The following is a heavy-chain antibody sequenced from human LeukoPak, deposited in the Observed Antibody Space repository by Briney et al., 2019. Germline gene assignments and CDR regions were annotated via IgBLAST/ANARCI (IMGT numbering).Heavy chain of an antibody. D-gene: IGHD4-23*01. V-gene: IGHV4-38-2*01. CDR3: ARRGDGGRSFDY. CDR2: LSYRGST. J-gene: IGHJ4*03. Sequence: SETLSLTCGVSGFSIINDHYWGWIRHPPGKRLEGIVSLSYRGSTYYNPSLKSRVTISRDTSNNQFSLKLSSVTAADTAVYYCARRGDGGRSFDYWGHGTVVTVSS. CDR1: GFSIINDHY.